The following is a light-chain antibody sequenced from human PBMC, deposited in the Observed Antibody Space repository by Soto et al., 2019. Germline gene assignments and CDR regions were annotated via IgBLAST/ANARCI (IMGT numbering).Light chain of an antibody. J-gene: IGKJ1*01. Sequence: DIQMTQSPSTLSGSVGDRVTITCRASQTISSWLAWYQQKPGKAPKLLIYKASTLKSGVPSRFSGSGSGTEFTLTISSLRPDDFATYYCQHYNGYRWTFGQGTKV. V-gene: IGKV1-5*03. CDR2: KAS. CDR3: QHYNGYRWT. CDR1: QTISSW.